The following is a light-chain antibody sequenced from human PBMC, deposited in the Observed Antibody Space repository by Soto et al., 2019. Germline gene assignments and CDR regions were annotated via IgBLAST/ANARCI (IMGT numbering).Light chain of an antibody. CDR3: LLYYGGGWV. Sequence: QAVVTQEPSLTVSPGGTVTLTCASSTGAVTSGYYPNWFQQKPGQAPRALIYSTSNKYSWTPARFSGSLLGGKAALTLSGVQPEDEAEYYCLLYYGGGWVFGGGTKVTVL. CDR1: TGAVTSGYY. J-gene: IGLJ3*02. CDR2: STS. V-gene: IGLV7-43*01.